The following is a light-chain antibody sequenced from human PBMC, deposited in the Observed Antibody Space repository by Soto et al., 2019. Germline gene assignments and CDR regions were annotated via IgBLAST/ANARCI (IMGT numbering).Light chain of an antibody. CDR1: SSNIGAGYD. J-gene: IGLJ1*01. Sequence: QSVLTQPPSVSGAPGQRVTISCTGSSSNIGAGYDVHWYRQLPGTAPKLLIFRNNNRPSGVPDRFSASVSGNSASLAITGLQTEDEAVYYCQSYDSNLSEVFGPGTKVTVL. CDR2: RNN. V-gene: IGLV1-40*01. CDR3: QSYDSNLSEV.